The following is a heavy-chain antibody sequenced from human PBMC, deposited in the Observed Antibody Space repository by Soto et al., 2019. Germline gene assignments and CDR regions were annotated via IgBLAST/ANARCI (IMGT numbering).Heavy chain of an antibody. D-gene: IGHD4-17*01. CDR2: IFPHDSDT. V-gene: IGHV5-51*01. Sequence: GESLKISCKGFGYSCTSYWIAWVRQMPGKGLEWMGIIFPHDSDTVYSPSFQGQVTMSVDKSISTAYLQWSSLKASDTAMYYCARPRADYENGMDVWGQGTTVTVSS. J-gene: IGHJ6*02. CDR1: GYSCTSYW. CDR3: ARPRADYENGMDV.